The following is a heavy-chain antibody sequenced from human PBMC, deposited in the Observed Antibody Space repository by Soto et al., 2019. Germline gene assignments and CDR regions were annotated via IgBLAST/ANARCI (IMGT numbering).Heavy chain of an antibody. D-gene: IGHD3-22*01. CDR2: ISSSSSTI. CDR1: GFTFRSYS. Sequence: GGSLRLSCAASGFTFRSYSMNWVRQAPGKGLEWVSYISSSSSTIYYADSVKGRFTTSRDNAKNSLSLQMNRLRDEDTAVYYSARTYITMIVVADAFDIWGQGTMVTVSS. V-gene: IGHV3-48*02. J-gene: IGHJ3*02. CDR3: ARTYITMIVVADAFDI.